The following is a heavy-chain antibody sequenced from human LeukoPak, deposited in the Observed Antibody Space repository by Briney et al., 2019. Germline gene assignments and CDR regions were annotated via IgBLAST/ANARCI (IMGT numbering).Heavy chain of an antibody. J-gene: IGHJ4*02. CDR1: GGSISSSIYY. CDR2: IYYRGST. D-gene: IGHD2-15*01. CDR3: AGQYDSLLYYFDY. Sequence: SEALFLTCTVSGGSISSSIYYWGWIRQPPGKGLEWIGSIYYRGSTSYNPSLKSRVTISVGTSKKQVSLKLTSVTAADTAVYYCAGQYDSLLYYFDYWGQGTLVTVSS. V-gene: IGHV4-39*01.